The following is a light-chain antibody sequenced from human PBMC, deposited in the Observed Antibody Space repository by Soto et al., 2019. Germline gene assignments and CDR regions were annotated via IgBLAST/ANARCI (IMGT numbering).Light chain of an antibody. J-gene: IGLJ1*01. CDR3: ISYTGSDTSYV. CDR1: SSDVGSYNY. Sequence: QSVLTQPASVSGSPGQSVTISCTGTSSDVGSYNYVAWYQQFPGKTPKLIIYEVRNRPSGVCSRFSGSKSGNTASLTISGLQAEDEADYYCISYTGSDTSYVFGTGTKVT. CDR2: EVR. V-gene: IGLV2-14*01.